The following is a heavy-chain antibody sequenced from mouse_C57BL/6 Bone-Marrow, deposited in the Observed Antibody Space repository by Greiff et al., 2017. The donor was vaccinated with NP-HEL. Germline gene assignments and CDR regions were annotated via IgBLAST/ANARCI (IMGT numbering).Heavy chain of an antibody. J-gene: IGHJ4*01. Sequence: QVQLQQPGAELVKPGASVKLSCKASGYTFTSYWMHWVKQRPGQGLEWIGMIHPNSGSTNYNEKFKSKATLTVDKSSSTAYMQLSSLTSEDSAVYYWARSQLRLLPYYYAMDYWGQGTSVTVSS. CDR3: ARSQLRLLPYYYAMDY. CDR2: IHPNSGST. CDR1: GYTFTSYW. V-gene: IGHV1-64*01. D-gene: IGHD3-2*02.